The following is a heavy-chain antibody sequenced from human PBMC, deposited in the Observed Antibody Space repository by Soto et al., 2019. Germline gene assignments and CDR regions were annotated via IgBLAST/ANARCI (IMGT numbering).Heavy chain of an antibody. V-gene: IGHV4-59*01. CDR2: IYDSGRT. CDR3: ARDQMLGGRALMDV. CDR1: GGSISFYY. Sequence: SETLSLTCTVSGGSISFYYWSWIRQPPGKGLEWIGYIYDSGRTTYNPSLKSRVTISIDTSKNQFSLKLTSVTAADTAVYYCARDQMLGGRALMDVWGQGTTATVSS. J-gene: IGHJ6*02. D-gene: IGHD3-16*01.